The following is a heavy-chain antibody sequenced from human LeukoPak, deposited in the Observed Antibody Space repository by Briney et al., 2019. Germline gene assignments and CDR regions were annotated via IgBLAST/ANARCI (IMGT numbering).Heavy chain of an antibody. CDR3: ARARPSYGSGVTGWFDP. V-gene: IGHV1-2*04. J-gene: IGHJ5*02. CDR2: INPNSGGT. CDR1: GYTFTGYY. D-gene: IGHD3-10*01. Sequence: ASVKVSCKASGYTFTGYYMHWVRQAPGQGLEWMGWINPNSGGTNYAQKFQGWVTMTRDTSISTAYMELSRLRSDDTAVYYCARARPSYGSGVTGWFDPWGQGTLVTVSS.